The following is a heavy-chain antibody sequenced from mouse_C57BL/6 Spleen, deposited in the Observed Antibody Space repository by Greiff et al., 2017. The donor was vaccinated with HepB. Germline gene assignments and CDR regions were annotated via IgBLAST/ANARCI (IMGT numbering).Heavy chain of an antibody. Sequence: VQLQQSGAELVKPGASVKLSCKASGYTFTSYWMQWVKQRPGQGLEWIGEIDPSDSYTNYNQKFKGKATLTVDTSSSTAYMQLSSLTSEDSAVYYCASPDYYGSSLVAYWGQGTLVTVAA. CDR2: IDPSDSYT. V-gene: IGHV1-50*01. CDR3: ASPDYYGSSLVAY. J-gene: IGHJ3*01. D-gene: IGHD1-1*01. CDR1: GYTFTSYW.